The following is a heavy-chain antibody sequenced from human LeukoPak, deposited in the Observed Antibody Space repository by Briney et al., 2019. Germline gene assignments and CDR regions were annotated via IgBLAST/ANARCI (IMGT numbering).Heavy chain of an antibody. Sequence: ASVKVSGKASGYTLSDFDMHWGRQAPGHGLEWMGWVRGDTADSGAAQKFQGRVTMPRDTSTDPAYMELHGLRFDDTAIYYCVRVRGNSCDFWGQGTLVTVSS. V-gene: IGHV1-2*02. J-gene: IGHJ1*01. D-gene: IGHD3-10*01. CDR1: GYTLSDFD. CDR2: VRGDTADS. CDR3: VRVRGNSCDF.